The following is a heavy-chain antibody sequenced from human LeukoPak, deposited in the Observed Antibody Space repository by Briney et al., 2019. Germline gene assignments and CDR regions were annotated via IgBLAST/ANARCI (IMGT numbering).Heavy chain of an antibody. Sequence: ASVKVSCKASGYTFTSYGISWVRQAPGQGLEWMGWISAYNGNTNYAQKLQGRVTMTTDTSTSTAYMELRSLRSDDTAVYYCARETYGDQRSHYYYCYMDVWGKGTTVTVSS. D-gene: IGHD4-17*01. CDR1: GYTFTSYG. CDR3: ARETYGDQRSHYYYCYMDV. CDR2: ISAYNGNT. J-gene: IGHJ6*03. V-gene: IGHV1-18*01.